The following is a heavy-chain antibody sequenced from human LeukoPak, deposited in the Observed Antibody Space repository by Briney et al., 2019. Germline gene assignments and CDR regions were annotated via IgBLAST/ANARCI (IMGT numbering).Heavy chain of an antibody. V-gene: IGHV3-23*01. CDR1: GFTFSSYA. D-gene: IGHD3-22*01. CDR3: AKNPYYYDSSGYFY. J-gene: IGHJ4*02. Sequence: GGSLILSCAASGFTFSSYAMSWVRQAPGKGLEWVSAISGSGGSTYYADSVKGRFTISRDNSKNTLYLQMNSLRAEDTAVYYCAKNPYYYDSSGYFYWGQGTLVTVSS. CDR2: ISGSGGST.